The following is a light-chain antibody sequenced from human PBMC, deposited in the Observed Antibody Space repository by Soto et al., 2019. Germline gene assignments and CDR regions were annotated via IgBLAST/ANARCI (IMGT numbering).Light chain of an antibody. CDR3: QQYGSSPWT. CDR1: QIVTNNY. V-gene: IGKV3-20*01. J-gene: IGKJ1*01. CDR2: LAS. Sequence: ESVLTQSPGTLSLSPGERATLSCRASQIVTNNYLAWYQQKAGQAPRLLIYLASNRAAGTPDRFSGSGSGADFTLTINRLEPEYFAVYFCQQYGSSPWTFGQGTKVDIK.